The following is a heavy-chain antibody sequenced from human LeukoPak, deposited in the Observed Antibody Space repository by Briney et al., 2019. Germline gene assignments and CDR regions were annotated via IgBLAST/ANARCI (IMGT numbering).Heavy chain of an antibody. CDR1: GFTFSSFG. CDR2: ISSTGGTA. CDR3: AKEGYYESSGYYPFHY. J-gene: IGHJ4*02. D-gene: IGHD3-22*01. Sequence: GGSLRLSCAASGFTFSSFGMSWVRQAPGKGLEWVSAISSTGGTAYYADSVKGRFTISRDNSKNTLYLQMNNLRAEDTAVYYCAKEGYYESSGYYPFHYWGQGTLVTVSS. V-gene: IGHV3-23*01.